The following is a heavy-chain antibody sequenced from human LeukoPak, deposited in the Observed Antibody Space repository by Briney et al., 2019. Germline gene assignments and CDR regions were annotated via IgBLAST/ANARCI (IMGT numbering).Heavy chain of an antibody. CDR3: ARDPCSSTSCHDAFDI. D-gene: IGHD2-2*01. CDR2: INTNTGNP. V-gene: IGHV7-4-1*02. J-gene: IGHJ3*02. Sequence: ASVKVSCKASGYTFTSYAMNWVRQAPGQGLEWMGWINTNTGNPTYAQGSTGRFVFSLDTSVSTAYLQISSLKAEDTAVYYCARDPCSSTSCHDAFDIWGQGTMVTVSS. CDR1: GYTFTSYA.